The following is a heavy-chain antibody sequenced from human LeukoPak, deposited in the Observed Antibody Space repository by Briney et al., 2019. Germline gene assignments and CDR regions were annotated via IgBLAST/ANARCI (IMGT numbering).Heavy chain of an antibody. D-gene: IGHD3-10*01. V-gene: IGHV4-34*01. CDR3: ARARDYYGSGSYYPNYYYYYYMDV. CDR1: GGSFSGYY. J-gene: IGHJ6*03. Sequence: PSETLSLTCAVYGGSFSGYYWSWIRQPPGKGLEWIGEINHSGSTNYNPSLKSRVTISVDTSKNQFSLKLSSATAADTAVYYCARARDYYGSGSYYPNYYYYYYMDVWGKGTTVTVSS. CDR2: INHSGST.